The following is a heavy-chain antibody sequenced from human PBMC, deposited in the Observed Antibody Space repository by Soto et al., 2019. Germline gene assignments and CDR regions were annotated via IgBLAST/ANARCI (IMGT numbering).Heavy chain of an antibody. CDR1: GYTFTSYD. Sequence: QVQLVQSGAEVKKPGASVKVSCKASGYTFTSYDINWVRQATGQGLEWMGWMNPNSGNTGYAQKCQGCGNMTRNTSISTAYMELRSLSSEDTAVYYCARMGHYCGGHCAVYSWGQGTLVTVSS. CDR2: MNPNSGNT. J-gene: IGHJ4*02. D-gene: IGHD2-21*02. CDR3: ARMGHYCGGHCAVYS. V-gene: IGHV1-8*01.